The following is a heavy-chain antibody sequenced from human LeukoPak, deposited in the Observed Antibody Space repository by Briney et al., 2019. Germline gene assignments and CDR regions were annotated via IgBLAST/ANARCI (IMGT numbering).Heavy chain of an antibody. J-gene: IGHJ4*02. CDR1: SGSISTSNYY. CDR2: IFYSGST. V-gene: IGHV4-39*07. Sequence: SETLSLTCTVSSGSISTSNYYWGWVRQPPGKALEWIGNIFYSGSTYYSPSLKSRVTMSVDTSKNQFFLKLSSVTAADTAVYYCARGRYYYDSSGYYLFDYWGQGTLVTVSS. D-gene: IGHD3-22*01. CDR3: ARGRYYYDSSGYYLFDY.